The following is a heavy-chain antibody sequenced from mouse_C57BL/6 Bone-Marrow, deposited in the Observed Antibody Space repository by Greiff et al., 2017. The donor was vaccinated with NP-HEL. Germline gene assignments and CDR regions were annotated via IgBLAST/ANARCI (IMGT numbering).Heavy chain of an antibody. V-gene: IGHV1-61*01. CDR1: GYTFTSYW. Sequence: VQLQQPGAELVRPGSSVKLSCKASGYTFTSYWMDWVKQRPGQGLEWIGNIYPSDSETHYNQKFKDKATLTVDKSSSTAYMQLSSLTSEDSAVYYCAREDYYGSQWVGFGVWGTGTTVTVSS. CDR3: AREDYYGSQWVGFGV. J-gene: IGHJ1*03. D-gene: IGHD1-1*01. CDR2: IYPSDSET.